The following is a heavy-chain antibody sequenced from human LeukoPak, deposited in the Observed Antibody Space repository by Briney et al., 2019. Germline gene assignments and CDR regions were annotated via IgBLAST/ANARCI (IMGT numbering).Heavy chain of an antibody. CDR1: GGSISSGGYY. D-gene: IGHD5-18*01. Sequence: SETLSLTCTVSGGSISSGGYYWSWIRQRPGKGLEWIGYIYYSGSTYYNPSLKSRVTISVDTSKNQFSLKLSSVTAADTAVYYCARAGRGYSYGYGGYFDYWGQGTLVTVSS. J-gene: IGHJ4*02. V-gene: IGHV4-31*03. CDR2: IYYSGST. CDR3: ARAGRGYSYGYGGYFDY.